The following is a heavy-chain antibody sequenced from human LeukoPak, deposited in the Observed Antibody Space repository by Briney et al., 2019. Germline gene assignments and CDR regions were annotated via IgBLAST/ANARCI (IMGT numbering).Heavy chain of an antibody. Sequence: GGSLRLSCAASGFTFSSYSMNWVRQAPGKGLEWVSSITSSSSYIYYADSVKGRFTISRDNAENSLYLQMNSLRAEDTAVYYCAKAADSDSSEDYWGQGTLVTVSS. D-gene: IGHD6-6*01. CDR1: GFTFSSYS. V-gene: IGHV3-21*01. CDR3: AKAADSDSSEDY. CDR2: ITSSSSYI. J-gene: IGHJ4*02.